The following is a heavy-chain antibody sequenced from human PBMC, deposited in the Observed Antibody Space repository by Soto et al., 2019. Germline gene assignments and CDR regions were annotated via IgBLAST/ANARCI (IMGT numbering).Heavy chain of an antibody. CDR2: IIPIFGTA. Sequence: SVKVSCKASGGTFSSYAISWVRQAPGQGLEWMGGIIPIFGTANYAQKFQGRVTITADESTSTAYMELSSLRSEDTAVYYCARAGGSPPLGSSSWYWDYYYYGMDVWGQ. CDR1: GGTFSSYA. CDR3: ARAGGSPPLGSSSWYWDYYYYGMDV. D-gene: IGHD6-13*01. J-gene: IGHJ6*02. V-gene: IGHV1-69*13.